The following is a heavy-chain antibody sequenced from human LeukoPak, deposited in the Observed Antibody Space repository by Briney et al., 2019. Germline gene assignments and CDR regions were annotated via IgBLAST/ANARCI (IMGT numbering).Heavy chain of an antibody. J-gene: IGHJ1*01. V-gene: IGHV3-23*01. CDR2: ISVSAGST. CDR1: GFTFSSYA. D-gene: IGHD2-2*01. Sequence: GGSLRLSCAASGFTFSSYAMSWVRQAPGKGLDWVSAISVSAGSTYYADSVKGRFTISRDYSKNALYLQMNSLRAEDTAGYYCANFHCSSTSCHLSGYFQHWGQGTLVTVSS. CDR3: ANFHCSSTSCHLSGYFQH.